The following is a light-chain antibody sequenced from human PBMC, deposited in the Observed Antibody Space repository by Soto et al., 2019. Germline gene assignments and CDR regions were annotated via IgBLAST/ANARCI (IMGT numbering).Light chain of an antibody. J-gene: IGKJ5*01. Sequence: EIVLTQSPGTLSLSPGERATLSCRASQSVNNNYLAWYRQKPGQGTRLLIYGASPRLTGIPDRFSGSGSGTDFTLPITRLEPEDFGVYYCEQYGSSFTFGQGTRLDIK. CDR3: EQYGSSFT. V-gene: IGKV3-20*01. CDR2: GAS. CDR1: QSVNNNY.